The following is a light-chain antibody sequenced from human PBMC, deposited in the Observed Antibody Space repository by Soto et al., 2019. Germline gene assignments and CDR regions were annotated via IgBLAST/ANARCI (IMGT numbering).Light chain of an antibody. V-gene: IGKV3-20*01. J-gene: IGKJ4*01. CDR2: GAS. Sequence: EIVLTQSPGTLSLSPGERATLSCRASQSVSSSYLAWYQQKPGQAPRLLIYGASSRATGIPDRFSGSGSGTDFTLTISRLEPEDFAVYYCQQYGSSPLTFGAGTKGDIK. CDR1: QSVSSSY. CDR3: QQYGSSPLT.